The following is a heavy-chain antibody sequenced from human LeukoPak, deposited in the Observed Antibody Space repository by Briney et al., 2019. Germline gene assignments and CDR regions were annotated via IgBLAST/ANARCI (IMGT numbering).Heavy chain of an antibody. V-gene: IGHV1-18*01. CDR3: VRRGSSGYYPFEY. D-gene: IGHD3-22*01. Sequence: ASVKVSCAASGYIITLMPQVPRQRLEWMGWINPHNGDTYYTESLQGRLTLTTSESTNTADMELTSLRSDDTAAYYCVRRGSSGYYPFEYWGQGTLVTVSS. CDR2: INPHNGDT. J-gene: IGHJ4*02. CDR1: GYI.